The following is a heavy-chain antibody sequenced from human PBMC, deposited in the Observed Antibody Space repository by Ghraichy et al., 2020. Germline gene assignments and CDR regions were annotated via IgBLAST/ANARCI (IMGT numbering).Heavy chain of an antibody. CDR1: GVTFDNAW. Sequence: GGSLRLSCAASGVTFDNAWMSWVRQAPGKGLEWVGRIKSKNDGGKTDYAAPGKGRFTISRDDSTNTLLLKMNNLETEDTAVYYYTPAPGDYEIYWGQGTLVTVSS. J-gene: IGHJ4*02. CDR3: TPAPGDYEIY. D-gene: IGHD4-17*01. V-gene: IGHV3-15*01. CDR2: IKSKNDGGKT.